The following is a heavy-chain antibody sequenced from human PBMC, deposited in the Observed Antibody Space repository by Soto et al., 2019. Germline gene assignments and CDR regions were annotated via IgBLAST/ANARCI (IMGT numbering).Heavy chain of an antibody. CDR1: GYTFSSYD. Sequence: ASVKVSCKAPGYTFSSYDLNWVQQATGQGLEWMGWMNPNNGNTGYAQKFQGHVTISTDKSMSTAYLQWGTLKASDTAMYYCARRGYDFWSGLDVWGQGTTVTAP. CDR3: ARRGYDFWSGLDV. D-gene: IGHD3-3*01. V-gene: IGHV1-8*01. CDR2: MNPNNGNT. J-gene: IGHJ6*02.